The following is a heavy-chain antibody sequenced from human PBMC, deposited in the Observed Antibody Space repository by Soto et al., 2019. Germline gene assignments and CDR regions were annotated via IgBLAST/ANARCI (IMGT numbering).Heavy chain of an antibody. CDR2: ISYRGDT. Sequence: PSETLSLTCTVSGGSISGHYWSWIRQPPGKGLQYIGYISYRGDTNYNPSLKSRVTISVDTSNNQFSLRLSSVTAADTAVYYCVRAVGLQHDTGYYDFWSGKNNWFDPWGQGTLVTVSS. CDR3: VRAVGLQHDTGYYDFWSGKNNWFDP. D-gene: IGHD3-3*01. J-gene: IGHJ5*02. V-gene: IGHV4-59*11. CDR1: GGSISGHY.